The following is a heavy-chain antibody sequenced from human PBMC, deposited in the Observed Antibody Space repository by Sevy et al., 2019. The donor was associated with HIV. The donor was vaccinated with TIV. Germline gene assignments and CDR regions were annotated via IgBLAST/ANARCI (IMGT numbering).Heavy chain of an antibody. V-gene: IGHV3-33*06. CDR3: AKTGIFPAQYYMDV. D-gene: IGHD2-15*01. Sequence: GGSLRLSCAASGFTFSSYGMHWVRQAPGKGLEWVAVIWYDGSNKYYADSVKGRFTISRDNSKNTLYLQMNSLRAEDTAVYYCAKTGIFPAQYYMDVWGKGITVTVSS. J-gene: IGHJ6*03. CDR2: IWYDGSNK. CDR1: GFTFSSYG.